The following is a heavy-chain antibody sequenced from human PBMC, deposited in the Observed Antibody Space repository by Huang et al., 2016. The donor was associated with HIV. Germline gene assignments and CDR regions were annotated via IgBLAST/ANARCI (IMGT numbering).Heavy chain of an antibody. CDR1: RFTFSRYA. Sequence: EVQLLESGGDLVQPGGSLRLSCAASRFTFSRYAMSWVRQAPGKGLGWVSTISGNGRSTYYADSVKGRFTISRGNSKNTLYLQMNSLRDEDTAVYYCAKGGDYVYNWFDPWGQGTLVTVSS. CDR3: AKGGDYVYNWFDP. V-gene: IGHV3-23*01. CDR2: ISGNGRST. D-gene: IGHD4-17*01. J-gene: IGHJ5*02.